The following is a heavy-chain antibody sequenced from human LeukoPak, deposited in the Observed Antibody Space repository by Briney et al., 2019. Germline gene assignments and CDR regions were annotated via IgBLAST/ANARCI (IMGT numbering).Heavy chain of an antibody. CDR3: ARGPRGSGSFNYFDY. D-gene: IGHD3-10*01. V-gene: IGHV3-30*03. CDR2: ISYDGSNK. J-gene: IGHJ4*02. Sequence: PGGSLRLSCAASGFTFSSYGMHWVRQAPGKGLEWVAVISYDGSNKYYADSVKGRFTISRDNSKNTLYLQMNSLRAEDTAVYYCARGPRGSGSFNYFDYWGQGTLVTVSS. CDR1: GFTFSSYG.